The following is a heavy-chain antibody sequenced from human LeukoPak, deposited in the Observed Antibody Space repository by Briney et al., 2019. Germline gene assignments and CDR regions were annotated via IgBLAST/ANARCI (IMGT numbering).Heavy chain of an antibody. Sequence: SGPTLVNPTQTLTLTCSFSGFSLITSGVGVGWIRQPPGKALEWLALIYLNYDQRYSPSRESRLTITKDTSKTPVVLTMTHMDPVDTATYYWAHRRATTVASRAYYFDYWGQGTLVTASS. J-gene: IGHJ4*02. CDR3: AHRRATTVASRAYYFDY. CDR1: GFSLITSGVG. CDR2: IYLNYDQ. D-gene: IGHD4-23*01. V-gene: IGHV2-5*01.